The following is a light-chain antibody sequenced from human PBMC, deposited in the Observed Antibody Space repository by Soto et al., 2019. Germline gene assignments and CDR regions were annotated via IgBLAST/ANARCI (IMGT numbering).Light chain of an antibody. CDR3: QQLFMYPPT. CDR2: GAS. Sequence: IQLTQSPSSLSASMGDRVTITCRASQGIVNYLAWYQQKPGKAPKLLIYGASTLQGGVPSRFSGSGSGTDFTLTVSSLQPEDLATYYCQQLFMYPPTFGPGTKVDIK. J-gene: IGKJ3*01. V-gene: IGKV1-9*01. CDR1: QGIVNY.